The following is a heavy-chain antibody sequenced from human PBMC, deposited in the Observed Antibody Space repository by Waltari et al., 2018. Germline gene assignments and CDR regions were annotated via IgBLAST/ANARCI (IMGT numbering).Heavy chain of an antibody. D-gene: IGHD3-9*01. V-gene: IGHV3-23*01. CDR1: GFTFSSYA. CDR2: ISYSGGST. CDR3: AKRYYDILTGYSSFDY. J-gene: IGHJ4*02. Sequence: EVQLLESGGGLVQPGGSLRLSCAASGFTFSSYAMSWVRQAPGKGLGWVSGISYSGGSTYDADSVKGRFTISRDNSKNTLYLQMNSLRAEDTAVYYCAKRYYDILTGYSSFDYWGQGTLVTVSS.